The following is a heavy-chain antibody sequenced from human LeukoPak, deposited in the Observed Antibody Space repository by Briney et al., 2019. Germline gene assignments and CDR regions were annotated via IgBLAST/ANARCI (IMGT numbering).Heavy chain of an antibody. CDR3: AKDPTPGMVREGGYFDY. J-gene: IGHJ4*02. V-gene: IGHV3-33*06. D-gene: IGHD3-10*01. Sequence: GRSLRLSCAASGFTFSSYGMHWVRQAPGKGLEWVAVIWYDGSNKYYADSVKGRFTISRDNSKNTLYLQMNSLRAEDTAVYYCAKDPTPGMVREGGYFDYWGQGTLVTVSS. CDR1: GFTFSSYG. CDR2: IWYDGSNK.